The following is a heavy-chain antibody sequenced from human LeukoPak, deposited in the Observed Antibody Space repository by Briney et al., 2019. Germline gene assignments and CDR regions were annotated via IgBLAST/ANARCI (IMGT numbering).Heavy chain of an antibody. CDR3: AREDLKTPSFDILTDCRWFDP. Sequence: PGGSLRLSCAASGFTFSSYSMNWVRQAPGKGLEWVSSISSSSSYIYYADSVKGRFTISRDNAKNSLYLQMNSLRAEDTAVYYCAREDLKTPSFDILTDCRWFDPWGQGTLVTVSS. D-gene: IGHD3-9*01. CDR1: GFTFSSYS. J-gene: IGHJ5*02. V-gene: IGHV3-21*01. CDR2: ISSSSSYI.